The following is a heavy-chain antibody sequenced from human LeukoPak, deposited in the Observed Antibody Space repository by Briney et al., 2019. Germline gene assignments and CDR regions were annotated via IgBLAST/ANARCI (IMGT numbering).Heavy chain of an antibody. J-gene: IGHJ6*03. D-gene: IGHD2-15*01. Sequence: GGSLRLSCAASGFTFSSYAMHWVRQAPGKGLEWVAVIPYDGSNKYYADSVKGRFTISRDNSKNTLYLQMNSLRAEDTAVYYCAREGRSATFYYYMDVWGKGTTVTVSS. CDR2: IPYDGSNK. CDR1: GFTFSSYA. V-gene: IGHV3-30-3*01. CDR3: AREGRSATFYYYMDV.